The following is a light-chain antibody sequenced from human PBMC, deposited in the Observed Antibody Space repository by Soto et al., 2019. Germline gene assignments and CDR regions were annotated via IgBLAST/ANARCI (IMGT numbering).Light chain of an antibody. CDR3: QQRSNWSLT. V-gene: IGKV3-11*01. Sequence: EIVLTQSPATLSLSPGERATLSCRASQSVSTYLAWYQQKPGQAPRLLIYDASTRATGIPARFSGSGSGTDFTLTISSLEPEEFAVYYCQQRSNWSLTFGGGTKVEIK. CDR1: QSVSTY. CDR2: DAS. J-gene: IGKJ4*01.